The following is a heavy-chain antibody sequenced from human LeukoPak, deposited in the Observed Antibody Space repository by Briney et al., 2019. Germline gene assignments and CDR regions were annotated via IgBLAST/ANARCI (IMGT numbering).Heavy chain of an antibody. CDR1: GFTFSNYS. Sequence: GGSLRLSCAASGFTFSNYSMNWVRQAPGKGLEWVSLIYSGGSTYYADSVKGRFTISRDNSKNTLYLQMNSLRAEDTAVYYCARGSGYSLPAYYGMDVWGQGTTVTVSS. CDR3: ARGSGYSLPAYYGMDV. J-gene: IGHJ6*02. V-gene: IGHV3-53*01. D-gene: IGHD5-18*01. CDR2: IYSGGST.